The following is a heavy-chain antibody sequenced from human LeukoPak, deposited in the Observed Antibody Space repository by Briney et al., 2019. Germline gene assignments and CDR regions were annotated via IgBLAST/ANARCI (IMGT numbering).Heavy chain of an antibody. D-gene: IGHD6-13*01. J-gene: IGHJ6*02. V-gene: IGHV4-39*07. CDR3: ARGPYSSRSRSRSPNTFYYYGMDV. Sequence: SETLSLTCTVSGGSISSGGYYWSWIRQPPGKGLEWIGEINHSGSTNYNPSLKSRVTISVDTSKNQFSLKLSSVTAADTAVYYCARGPYSSRSRSRSPNTFYYYGMDVWGQGTTVTVSS. CDR1: GGSISSGGYY. CDR2: INHSGST.